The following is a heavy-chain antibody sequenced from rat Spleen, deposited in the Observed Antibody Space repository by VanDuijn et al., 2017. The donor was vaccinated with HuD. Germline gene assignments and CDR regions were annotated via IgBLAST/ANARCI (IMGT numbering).Heavy chain of an antibody. CDR1: GFTFSDYY. Sequence: EVQLVESDGGLVQPGRSLKLSCVASGFTFSDYYMAWVRQAPKKGLEWVAYISTGGGSTYYRDSVKGRFTISRDNAKSTLYLQMDSLRSEDTATYYCARHGFITIAAISTNYFDYWGQGVMVTVSS. D-gene: IGHD1-2*01. V-gene: IGHV5-25*01. CDR2: ISTGGGST. J-gene: IGHJ2*01. CDR3: ARHGFITIAAISTNYFDY.